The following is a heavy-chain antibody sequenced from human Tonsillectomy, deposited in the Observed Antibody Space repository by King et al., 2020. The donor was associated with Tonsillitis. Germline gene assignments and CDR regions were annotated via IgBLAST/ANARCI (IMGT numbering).Heavy chain of an antibody. J-gene: IGHJ4*02. D-gene: IGHD1-26*01. CDR1: GGSISGYY. CDR2: IYYSGST. V-gene: IGHV4-59*01. CDR3: ARLSGSYFGFYY. Sequence: QLQESGPGLVKPSETLSLTCTVSGGSISGYYWSWIRQPPGEGLEWVGYIYYSGSTTYNPPVKSRVTISVDTSKNQFSLKLTSVTAADTAVYYCARLSGSYFGFYYWGQGTLVTVSS.